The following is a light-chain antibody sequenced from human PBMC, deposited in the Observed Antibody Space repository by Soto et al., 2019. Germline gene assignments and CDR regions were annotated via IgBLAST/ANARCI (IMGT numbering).Light chain of an antibody. CDR2: GAS. V-gene: IGKV1-9*01. CDR1: QSISSY. Sequence: DIQMTQSPSSLSASVGDRVTITCRASQSISSYLSWFQQKPGKGPKLLIYGASTLQSGVPSRFSGSGSGTEFTLTISSLQPEDFATYYCQQLNAYPITFGQGTRLEI. J-gene: IGKJ5*01. CDR3: QQLNAYPIT.